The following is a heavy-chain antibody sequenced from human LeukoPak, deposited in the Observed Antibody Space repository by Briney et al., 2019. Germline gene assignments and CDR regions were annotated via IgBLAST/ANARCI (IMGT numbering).Heavy chain of an antibody. CDR2: IYYSGST. J-gene: IGHJ4*02. CDR1: GGSISSSSYY. D-gene: IGHD3-22*01. V-gene: IGHV4-39*07. CDR3: ARVLGYYYDRAIDY. Sequence: SETLSLTCTVSGGSISSSSYYWGWIRQPPGKGLEWIGSIYYSGSTYYNPSLKSRVTISVDTSKNQFSLKLSSVTAADTAVYYCARVLGYYYDRAIDYWGQGTLVTVSS.